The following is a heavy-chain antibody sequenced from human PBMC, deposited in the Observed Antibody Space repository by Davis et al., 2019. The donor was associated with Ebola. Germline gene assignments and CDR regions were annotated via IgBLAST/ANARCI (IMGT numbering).Heavy chain of an antibody. V-gene: IGHV4-59*08. CDR2: IYYSGST. D-gene: IGHD3-3*01. CDR1: GGSISSYY. CDR3: ARTYYDFWSGLSQMGMDV. J-gene: IGHJ6*02. Sequence: GSLRLSCTVSGGSISSYYWSWIRQPPGKGLEWIGYIYYSGSTNYNPSLKSRVTISVDTSKNQFSLKLSSVTAADTAVYYCARTYYDFWSGLSQMGMDVWGQGTTVTVSS.